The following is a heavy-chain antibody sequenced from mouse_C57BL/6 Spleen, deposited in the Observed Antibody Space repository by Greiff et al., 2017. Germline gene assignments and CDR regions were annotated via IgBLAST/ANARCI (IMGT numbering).Heavy chain of an antibody. CDR3: AREYSNTGAMDY. D-gene: IGHD2-5*01. V-gene: IGHV3-6*01. Sequence: EVQRVESGPGLVKPSQSLSLTCSVTGYSITSGYYWNWIRQFPGNKLEWMGYISYDGSNNYNPYLKNRISITRDTSKNQFFLQLNSVTTEDTATYYCAREYSNTGAMDYWGQGTSVTVSS. CDR2: ISYDGSN. J-gene: IGHJ4*01. CDR1: GYSITSGYY.